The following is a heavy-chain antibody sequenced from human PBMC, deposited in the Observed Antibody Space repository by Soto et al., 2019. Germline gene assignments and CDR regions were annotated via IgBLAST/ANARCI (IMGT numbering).Heavy chain of an antibody. CDR3: VLVDVYVTPSPQDV. Sequence: QVQLVQSGAEVKNPGASVKVSCKTSGYVFTSYGIGWARQAPGQGLEWMGWINTYNGNTNYAQNLQGRVTLTTDTSTSTAYMELRSLRSNDTAIYYRVLVDVYVTPSPQDVWGQGTTVNVSS. CDR2: INTYNGNT. J-gene: IGHJ6*02. CDR1: GYVFTSYG. V-gene: IGHV1-18*01. D-gene: IGHD3-16*01.